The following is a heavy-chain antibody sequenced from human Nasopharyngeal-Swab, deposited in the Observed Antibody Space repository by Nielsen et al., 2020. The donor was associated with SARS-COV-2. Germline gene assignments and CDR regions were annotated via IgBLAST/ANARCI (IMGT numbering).Heavy chain of an antibody. V-gene: IGHV1-18*01. Sequence: WVGQAPGQGLEWMGWISAYNGNTNYAQKLQGRVTMTTDTSTSTAYMELRSLRSDDTAVYYCARDGYSSSSVYYYYYYGMDVWGQGTTVTVS. CDR3: ARDGYSSSSVYYYYYYGMDV. CDR2: ISAYNGNT. D-gene: IGHD6-6*01. J-gene: IGHJ6*02.